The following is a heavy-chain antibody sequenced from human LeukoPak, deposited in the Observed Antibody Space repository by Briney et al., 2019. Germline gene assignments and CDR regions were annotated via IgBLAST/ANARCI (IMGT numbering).Heavy chain of an antibody. CDR1: GFTFSSYS. V-gene: IGHV3-7*01. D-gene: IGHD3-16*01. J-gene: IGHJ4*02. CDR2: INHDNTEN. Sequence: PGGSLRLSCAASGFTFSSYSMNWVRQAPGKGLEWVADINHDNTENNYLDSVKGRFTISRDNAQNSLYLQLNGLRVEDTAVYYCTRRLDDWGRGTLVTVSS. CDR3: TRRLDD.